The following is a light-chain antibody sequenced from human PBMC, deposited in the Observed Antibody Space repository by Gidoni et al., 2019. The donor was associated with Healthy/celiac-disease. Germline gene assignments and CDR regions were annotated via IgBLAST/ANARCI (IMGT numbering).Light chain of an antibody. V-gene: IGKV3-20*01. Sequence: EIVLTQSPGPLSLSPGERATPSCRASQSVSSRYLAWYQQKPGQAPRLLIYGASSRATGIPDRFSGSGSGTDFTLTISRLEPEDFAVYYCQQYGSSLPATFGQGTKLEIK. CDR1: QSVSSRY. CDR2: GAS. CDR3: QQYGSSLPAT. J-gene: IGKJ2*01.